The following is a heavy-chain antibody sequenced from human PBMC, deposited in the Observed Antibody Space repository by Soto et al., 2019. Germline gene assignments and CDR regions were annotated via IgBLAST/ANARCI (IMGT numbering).Heavy chain of an antibody. V-gene: IGHV3-9*01. Sequence: EVQLVESGGDLAQPGRSLRLSCAASGFTFDEYAMHWVRQVPGKGLEWVSGISWNSGSIGYADSVRGRFTISRDNAKXXXXXXXXXXXXXXXXXXXXXXXXXNGLXFNYYNGMDVWGQGTTVT. CDR1: GFTFDEYA. CDR2: ISWNSGSI. CDR3: XXXXXNGLXFNYYNGMDV. D-gene: IGHD2-8*01. J-gene: IGHJ6*02.